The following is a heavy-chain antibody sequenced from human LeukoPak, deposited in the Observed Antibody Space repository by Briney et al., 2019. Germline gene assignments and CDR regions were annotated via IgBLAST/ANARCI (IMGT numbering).Heavy chain of an antibody. V-gene: IGHV1-46*01. Sequence: GASVMVSCKASGYTFTSYYMHWVRQAPGQGLEWMGIINHSGGSTSYAQKFQGRVTMTRDTSTSTVYMELSSLRSEDTAVYYCARDKADQLLEPDYYYYGMDVWGQGTTVTVSS. CDR2: INHSGGST. D-gene: IGHD2-2*01. J-gene: IGHJ6*02. CDR3: ARDKADQLLEPDYYYYGMDV. CDR1: GYTFTSYY.